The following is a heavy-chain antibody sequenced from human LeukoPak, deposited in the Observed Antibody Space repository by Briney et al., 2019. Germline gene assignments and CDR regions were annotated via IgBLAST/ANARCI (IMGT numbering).Heavy chain of an antibody. Sequence: PGGSLRLSCAASGFTFSIYGMHWVRQAPGKGLEWVAVISYDGSNEYYADSVKGRFTISRDNSKNTLYLQMNSLRAEDTAVYYCARVRYYYDSSGYYYPDYWAREPWSPSPQ. J-gene: IGHJ4*02. CDR2: ISYDGSNE. CDR3: ARVRYYYDSSGYYYPDY. D-gene: IGHD3-22*01. V-gene: IGHV3-30*03. CDR1: GFTFSIYG.